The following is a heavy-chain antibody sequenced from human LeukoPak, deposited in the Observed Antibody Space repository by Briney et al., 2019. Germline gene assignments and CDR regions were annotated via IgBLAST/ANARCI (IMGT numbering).Heavy chain of an antibody. V-gene: IGHV3-30-3*01. CDR2: TLYDGGNA. CDR1: GFTFSSYA. Sequence: QPGGSLRLSCAASGFTFSSYAVHWVRQAPGKGLEWVAVTLYDGGNAHYADSVRGRFTISRDNPKNTLWLQMNSLTPDDTAVYYCARGEFSGLDYWGQGTLVTVSS. D-gene: IGHD5-12*01. CDR3: ARGEFSGLDY. J-gene: IGHJ4*02.